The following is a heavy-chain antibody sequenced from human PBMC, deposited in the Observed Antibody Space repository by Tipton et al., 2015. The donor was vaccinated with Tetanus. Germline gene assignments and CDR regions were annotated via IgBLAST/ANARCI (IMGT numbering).Heavy chain of an antibody. Sequence: SLRLSCAASGFPFNTYAMHWVRQAPGKGLEWVAVISYDGSNKYYADSVKGRFTISRDNSKNTLYLQMNSLRAEDTAVYYCARHEGGPRIRMVGGVRGPYFDHWGQGSLVTVSS. J-gene: IGHJ4*02. CDR2: ISYDGSNK. D-gene: IGHD3-10*01. V-gene: IGHV3-30*19. CDR3: ARHEGGPRIRMVGGVRGPYFDH. CDR1: GFPFNTYA.